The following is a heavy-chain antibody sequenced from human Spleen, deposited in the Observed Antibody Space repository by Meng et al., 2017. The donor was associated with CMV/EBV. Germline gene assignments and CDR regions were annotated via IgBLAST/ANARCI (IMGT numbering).Heavy chain of an antibody. D-gene: IGHD2-2*02. CDR2: IYYSGST. V-gene: IGHV4-59*01. CDR3: ARSGAPFYCSSTSCYKLAWFDP. CDR1: SYY. Sequence: SYYWRWIRQPPGKGLEWIGYIYYSGSTNYNPSLKSRVTISVDTSKNQFSLKLSSVTAADTAVDYCARSGAPFYCSSTSCYKLAWFDPWGQGTLVTVSS. J-gene: IGHJ5*02.